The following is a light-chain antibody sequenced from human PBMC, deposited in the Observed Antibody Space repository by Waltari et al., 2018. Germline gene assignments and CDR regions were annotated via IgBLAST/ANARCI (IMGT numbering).Light chain of an antibody. CDR2: SAS. V-gene: IGKV4-1*01. CDR1: QSVLFSSKNKNY. Sequence: DIVMTQSPESLAVPLGGRATVPRRSSQSVLFSSKNKNYLAWYQQNPGPPPKLLIYSASTRNSGVPDRFSGSGSGTDFTLTICSLQPEDFATYFCQPTYTTPLTFGGGTKVEIK. J-gene: IGKJ4*01. CDR3: QPTYTTPLT.